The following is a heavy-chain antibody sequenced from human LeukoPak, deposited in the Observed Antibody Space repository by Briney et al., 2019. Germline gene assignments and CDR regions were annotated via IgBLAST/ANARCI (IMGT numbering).Heavy chain of an antibody. CDR2: INHSGST. J-gene: IGHJ4*02. CDR3: ARGLGGTDY. D-gene: IGHD1/OR15-1a*01. Sequence: SETLSLTCAVYGGSFSGYYWNWIRQPPGKGLEWIGEINHSGSTNYNPSLKGRVTISVDTSKNQFSLKLSSVTAADTAVYYCARGLGGTDYWGQGTLVTVSS. V-gene: IGHV4-34*01. CDR1: GGSFSGYY.